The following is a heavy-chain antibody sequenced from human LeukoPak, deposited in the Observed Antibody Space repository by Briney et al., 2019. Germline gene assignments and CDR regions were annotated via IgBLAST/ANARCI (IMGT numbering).Heavy chain of an antibody. V-gene: IGHV3-74*01. CDR1: GFTFRSHY. Sequence: GGSLRLSCAASGFTFRSHYMHWVRQAPGKGLVWVSRINSDGCITTYADSVKGRFTISRDNAKNTVYLQMNSLRGEDTGVYYCARDAAGLDYWGQGTLVTVSS. CDR3: ARDAAGLDY. J-gene: IGHJ4*02. D-gene: IGHD1-14*01. CDR2: INSDGCIT.